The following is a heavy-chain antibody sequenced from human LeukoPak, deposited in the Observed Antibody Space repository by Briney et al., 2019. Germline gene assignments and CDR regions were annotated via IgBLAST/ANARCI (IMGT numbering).Heavy chain of an antibody. Sequence: ASVKVSCKASGYTFTSYGISWVRQAPGQGLEWMGWINPNSGGTNYAQKFQGRVTMTRDTSISTAYMELSRLRSDDTAVYYCARPHYDFWSGPLYYMDVWGKGTTVTVSS. CDR1: GYTFTSYG. CDR2: INPNSGGT. CDR3: ARPHYDFWSGPLYYMDV. J-gene: IGHJ6*03. V-gene: IGHV1-2*02. D-gene: IGHD3-3*01.